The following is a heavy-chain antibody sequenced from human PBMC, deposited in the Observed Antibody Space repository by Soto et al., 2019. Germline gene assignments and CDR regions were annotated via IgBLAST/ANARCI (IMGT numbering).Heavy chain of an antibody. CDR1: GGSISSGNYY. J-gene: IGHJ4*02. CDR3: ATMGTPVTGLYYFDY. Sequence: QVQLQESGPGLVKPSQTLSLTCTVSGGSISSGNYYWSWIRQPPGKGLECIGFISYSGTTYYNASLWSRASISVDTSKNQFSLDLTSVTAADTAVYYCATMGTPVTGLYYFDYWGQGTLVTVSS. D-gene: IGHD4-17*01. CDR2: ISYSGTT. V-gene: IGHV4-30-4*01.